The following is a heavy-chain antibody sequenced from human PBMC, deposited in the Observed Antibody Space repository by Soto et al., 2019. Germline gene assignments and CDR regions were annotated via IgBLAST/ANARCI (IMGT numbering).Heavy chain of an antibody. CDR1: GYTFTSYD. D-gene: IGHD3-3*01. Sequence: GASVKVSCKASGYTFTSYDINWVRQATGQGLEWMGWMNPNSGNTGYAQNFQGRVTMTRNTSISTAYMELSSLRSEDTAVYYCARSGSITIFGVVTLRGHMDVWGKGTTVTVSS. CDR2: MNPNSGNT. V-gene: IGHV1-8*01. J-gene: IGHJ6*03. CDR3: ARSGSITIFGVVTLRGHMDV.